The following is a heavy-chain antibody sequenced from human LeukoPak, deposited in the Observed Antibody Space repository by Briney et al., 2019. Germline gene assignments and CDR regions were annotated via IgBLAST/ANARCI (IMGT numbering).Heavy chain of an antibody. V-gene: IGHV3-23*01. J-gene: IGHJ6*03. CDR2: ITNNGKNT. CDR3: AKGGRWVYAVYYMDV. CDR1: GFTFNDYA. D-gene: IGHD2-8*01. Sequence: GGSLRLSCVISGFTFNDYAMSWVRQAPGKGLEWVSAITNNGKNTYYADSVKGRFTISIDNSNNTLYLQVNSLRVEDTAVYYCAKGGRWVYAVYYMDVWGKGTTVAVPS.